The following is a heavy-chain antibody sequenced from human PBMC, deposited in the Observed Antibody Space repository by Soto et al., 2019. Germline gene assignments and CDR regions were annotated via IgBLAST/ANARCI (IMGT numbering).Heavy chain of an antibody. D-gene: IGHD2-8*01. J-gene: IGHJ5*02. Sequence: ASLPVSCTPSGCTFPSFYIHWARQCPGQGLEWMGWVNPHSGNTGLAQKFQGRVTMTTNTSISTAYMELSSLISEDTAVYYCARGVLTVNYEHNGFGPGGQGTMVT. V-gene: IGHV1-8*01. CDR3: ARGVLTVNYEHNGFGP. CDR2: VNPHSGNT. CDR1: GCTFPSFY.